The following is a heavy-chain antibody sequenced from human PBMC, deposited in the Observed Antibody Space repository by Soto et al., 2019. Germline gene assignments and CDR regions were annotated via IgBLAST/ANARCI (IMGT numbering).Heavy chain of an antibody. D-gene: IGHD4-17*01. CDR3: ARSHGDYAGY. Sequence: QVQLVQSGAEVKRPGASVRVSCKASGYTFSNYGVTWVRQAPGQGLEWMGWISAYNGNTNIAQKFQGRITMTTDTSTSTAYMELRSLRSDDTAVYYCARSHGDYAGYWGKGTLVTVSS. CDR1: GYTFSNYG. J-gene: IGHJ4*02. CDR2: ISAYNGNT. V-gene: IGHV1-18*01.